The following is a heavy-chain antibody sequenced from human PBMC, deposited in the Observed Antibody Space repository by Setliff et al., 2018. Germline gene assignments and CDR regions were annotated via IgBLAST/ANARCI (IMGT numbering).Heavy chain of an antibody. V-gene: IGHV1-18*01. J-gene: IGHJ6*03. Sequence: ASVKVSCKASGYTFTKYGISWLRQAPGQGLEWMGWISAYNGNTNYAQKVQGRVTVTTDTSTSTAYMELSSLRSEDTAVYYCARERGDIVTTTSYYYYLDVWGKGTTVTVSS. CDR2: ISAYNGNT. CDR1: GYTFTKYG. D-gene: IGHD5-12*01. CDR3: ARERGDIVTTTSYYYYLDV.